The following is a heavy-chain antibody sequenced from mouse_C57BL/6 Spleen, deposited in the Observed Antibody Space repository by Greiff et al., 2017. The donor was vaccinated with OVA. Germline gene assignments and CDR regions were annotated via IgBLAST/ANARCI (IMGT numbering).Heavy chain of an antibody. Sequence: EVQLQQSGPELVKPGASVKMSCKASGYTFTDYNMHWVKQSHGKSLEWIGYINPNNGGTSYNQKFKGKATLTVNKSSSTAYMELRSLTSEESAVYYCARGGYYGSSYEFAYWGQGTLVTVSA. V-gene: IGHV1-22*01. J-gene: IGHJ3*01. CDR1: GYTFTDYN. CDR2: INPNNGGT. CDR3: ARGGYYGSSYEFAY. D-gene: IGHD1-1*01.